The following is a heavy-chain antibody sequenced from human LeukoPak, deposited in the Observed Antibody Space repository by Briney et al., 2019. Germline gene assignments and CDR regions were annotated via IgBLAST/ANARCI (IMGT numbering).Heavy chain of an antibody. Sequence: ASVKVSCKVSGYTLTELSLHWVRQAPGKGLEWMGGFDPEDGETIYAQKFQGRVTMTRNTSISTAYMELSSLRSEDTAVYYCARAHSSGWYWFDPWGQGTLVTVSS. D-gene: IGHD6-19*01. CDR3: ARAHSSGWYWFDP. V-gene: IGHV1-24*01. CDR1: GYTLTELS. J-gene: IGHJ5*02. CDR2: FDPEDGET.